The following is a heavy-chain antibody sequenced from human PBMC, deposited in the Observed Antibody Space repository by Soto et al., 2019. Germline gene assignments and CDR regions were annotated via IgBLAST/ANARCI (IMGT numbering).Heavy chain of an antibody. CDR1: GGSISSYY. V-gene: IGHV4-59*04. CDR2: VHYSGNT. CDR3: ARQDRVVAEGRWFDP. J-gene: IGHJ5*02. Sequence: KTSETLSLTCTVSGGSISSYYWSWIRQPAGKGLEWLGSVHYSGNTYYNPSLKSRLTISVDKSKNQFSLNLSSVTAADTAVYYCARQDRVVAEGRWFDPWGQGTLVTVSS. D-gene: IGHD2-15*01.